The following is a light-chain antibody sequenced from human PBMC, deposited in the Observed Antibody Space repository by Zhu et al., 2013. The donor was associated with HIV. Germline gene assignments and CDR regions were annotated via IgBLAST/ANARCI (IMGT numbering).Light chain of an antibody. CDR2: DAS. CDR1: QSVSSNY. J-gene: IGKJ3*01. CDR3: QQLNSYPIFA. Sequence: EIVMTQSPATLSLSPGERATLSCRASQSVSSNYLAWYQQKPGQAPRLLIYDASNRATGIPARFSGSGSGTDFTLTISSLQPEDAATYYCQQLNSYPIFAFGPGTKVNIK. V-gene: IGKV3D-20*02.